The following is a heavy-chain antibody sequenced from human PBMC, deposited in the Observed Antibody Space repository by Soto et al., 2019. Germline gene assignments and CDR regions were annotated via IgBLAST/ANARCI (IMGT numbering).Heavy chain of an antibody. D-gene: IGHD3-10*01. Sequence: EVQLVESGGGLVKPGGSLRLSCAASGFTFSSYTMNWVRQAPGKGLEWLSSITSRSSYIYYADSVKGRFTISRDNAKNSLFLQMNSLRAEDTAVYYCATAPTNYFGSGSHLDYWGQGTLVTVSP. V-gene: IGHV3-21*01. J-gene: IGHJ4*02. CDR2: ITSRSSYI. CDR3: ATAPTNYFGSGSHLDY. CDR1: GFTFSSYT.